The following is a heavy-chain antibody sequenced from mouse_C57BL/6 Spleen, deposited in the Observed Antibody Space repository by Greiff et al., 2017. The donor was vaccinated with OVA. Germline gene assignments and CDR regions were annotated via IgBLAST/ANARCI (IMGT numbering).Heavy chain of an antibody. V-gene: IGHV1-61*01. CDR1: GYTFTSYW. Sequence: QVQLKQPGAELVRPGSSVKLSCKASGYTFTSYWMDWVKQRPGQGLEWIGNIYPSDSETHYNQKFKDKATLTVDKSSSTAYMQLSSLTSEDSAVDDCARQCYGNYAWFAYWGQGTLVTVSA. J-gene: IGHJ3*01. D-gene: IGHD2-1*01. CDR3: ARQCYGNYAWFAY. CDR2: IYPSDSET.